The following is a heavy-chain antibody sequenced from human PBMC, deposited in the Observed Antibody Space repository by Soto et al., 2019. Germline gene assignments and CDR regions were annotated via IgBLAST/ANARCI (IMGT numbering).Heavy chain of an antibody. CDR2: IGTAGDT. CDR1: GFTFNKYD. Sequence: GGSLRLSCAASGFTFNKYDMHWVRQATGKGLEWVSGIGTAGDTYSSASVKGRFTISRENANNFLYLQMNSLRAGDTALYYFARVSEIAADRAAFDIWGPGTMVTVSS. J-gene: IGHJ3*02. D-gene: IGHD6-13*01. CDR3: ARVSEIAADRAAFDI. V-gene: IGHV3-13*04.